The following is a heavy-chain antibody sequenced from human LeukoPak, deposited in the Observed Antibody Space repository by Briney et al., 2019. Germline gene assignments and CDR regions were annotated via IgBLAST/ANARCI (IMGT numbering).Heavy chain of an antibody. CDR1: GFTFSSSE. J-gene: IGHJ4*02. CDR2: ISGSGHKI. V-gene: IGHV3-48*03. Sequence: GGSLRLSCAASGFTFSSSEMNWVRQAPGKGLEWVSYISGSGHKIKYADSVKGRFSISRDNAEQSLYLQMNSLRAEDTAVYYCARGAPRTDWGEGTLLTVSS. CDR3: ARGAPRTD.